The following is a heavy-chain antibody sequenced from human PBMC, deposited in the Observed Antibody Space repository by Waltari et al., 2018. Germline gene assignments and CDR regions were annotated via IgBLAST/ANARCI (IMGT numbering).Heavy chain of an antibody. J-gene: IGHJ4*02. CDR2: ISSSSSTI. CDR1: GGSISSSN. D-gene: IGHD3-9*01. CDR3: ARTPSTGLEDY. Sequence: VQLQESGPGLVKPSGTLSLTCAVSGGSISSSNWWSWVSQPPGKGLEWVSYISSSSSTIYYADSVKGRFTISRDNAKNSLYLQMNSLRAEDTAVYYCARTPSTGLEDYWGQGTLVTVSS. V-gene: IGHV3-48*04.